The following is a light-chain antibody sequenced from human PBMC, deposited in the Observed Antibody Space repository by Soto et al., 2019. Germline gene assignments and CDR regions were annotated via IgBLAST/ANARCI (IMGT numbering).Light chain of an antibody. J-gene: IGLJ1*01. CDR3: VLYLGSGIYV. CDR1: SDSVSASNY. V-gene: IGLV8-61*01. CDR2: STN. Sequence: QTVVTQEPSFSVSPGGTATITCGLTSDSVSASNYPSWYQQTPGQTPRTLIYSTNSRSSGVPDRFSGSILGNKAALTITGAQADDESYYYCVLYLGSGIYVFGTGTKLTVL.